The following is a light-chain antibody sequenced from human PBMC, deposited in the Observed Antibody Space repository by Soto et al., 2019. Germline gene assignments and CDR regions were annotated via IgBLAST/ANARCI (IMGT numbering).Light chain of an antibody. CDR3: SSYTSSSTLA. CDR2: DVS. J-gene: IGLJ2*01. Sequence: QSALTQPASVSGSPGQSITISCTGTSSDVGGYNYVSWYQHHPGKAPKLMIYDVSNRPSGVSNRFSGFKSGNTASLTISGLQAEDEADYYCSSYTSSSTLAFGGGTKLTVL. CDR1: SSDVGGYNY. V-gene: IGLV2-14*03.